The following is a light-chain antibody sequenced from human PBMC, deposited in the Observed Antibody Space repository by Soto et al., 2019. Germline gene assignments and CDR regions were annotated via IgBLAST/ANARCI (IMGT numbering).Light chain of an antibody. Sequence: QSVLTQPASVSGSPGQSITISCTGTSSDVGSYNLVSWYQQHPGKAPKLMIYEGSKRPSGVSNRFSGCKSGNTASLTVSGVQAEDEDDYYCCSYAGSSTHVVFGGGTKLTVL. CDR3: CSYAGSSTHVV. CDR1: SSDVGSYNL. J-gene: IGLJ2*01. CDR2: EGS. V-gene: IGLV2-23*01.